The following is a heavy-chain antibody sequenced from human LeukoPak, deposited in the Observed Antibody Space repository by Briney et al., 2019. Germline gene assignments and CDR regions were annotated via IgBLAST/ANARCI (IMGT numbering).Heavy chain of an antibody. Sequence: GGSLRLSCVVSGFDFSYSTMTWVRQAPGKGPEWVAKMKEDGGEEHYVDSVKGRFTISRDNAKNSLYLQMNSLRVEGTAVYYCATGGALGGHFPYWGQGTLVTVSS. CDR3: ATGGALGGHFPY. CDR2: MKEDGGEE. J-gene: IGHJ4*02. D-gene: IGHD1-26*01. V-gene: IGHV3-7*01. CDR1: GFDFSYST.